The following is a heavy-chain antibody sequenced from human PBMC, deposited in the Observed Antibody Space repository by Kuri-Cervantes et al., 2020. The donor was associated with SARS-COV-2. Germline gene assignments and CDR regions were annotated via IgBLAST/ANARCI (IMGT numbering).Heavy chain of an antibody. CDR1: GFTFSSYA. CDR2: ISYDGSNK. Sequence: GGSLRLSCAASGFTFSSYAMHWVRQAPGKGQEWVAVISYDGSNKYYADSVKGRFTISRDNSKNTLYLQMNSLRAEDTALYYCAKGGGGYKYGSNTLDYWGQGTLVTVSS. J-gene: IGHJ4*02. V-gene: IGHV3-30-3*01. D-gene: IGHD5-18*01. CDR3: AKGGGGYKYGSNTLDY.